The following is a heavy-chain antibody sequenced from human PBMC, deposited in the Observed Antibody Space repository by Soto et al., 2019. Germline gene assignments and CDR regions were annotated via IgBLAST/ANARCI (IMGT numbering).Heavy chain of an antibody. CDR1: GFTFSNYD. Sequence: EVLLLESGGGLVQPGGSLRLSCAASGFTFSNYDMGWVRQAPGKGLEMVSFISGSGSGPYYADCVKGLFTISRDNAENTLYLQMNSLRVEDTAVYYCAKLQSWRALDYWGQGTLVTVSS. J-gene: IGHJ4*02. CDR2: ISGSGSGP. CDR3: AKLQSWRALDY. V-gene: IGHV3-23*01. D-gene: IGHD6-13*01.